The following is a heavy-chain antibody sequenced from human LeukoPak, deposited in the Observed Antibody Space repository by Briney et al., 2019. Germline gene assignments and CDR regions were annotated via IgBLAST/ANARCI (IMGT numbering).Heavy chain of an antibody. Sequence: GGSLRLSCEASGIMFKNYWMSWVRQAPGKGLEWVANIKEDGSEKNYVDSVEGRFTISRDNARNSLYLQMNGLRAEDTAVYYCARRGWQFDSRGQGTLVAVSS. D-gene: IGHD2-15*01. CDR2: IKEDGSEK. J-gene: IGHJ4*02. CDR3: ARRGWQFDS. V-gene: IGHV3-7*01. CDR1: GIMFKNYW.